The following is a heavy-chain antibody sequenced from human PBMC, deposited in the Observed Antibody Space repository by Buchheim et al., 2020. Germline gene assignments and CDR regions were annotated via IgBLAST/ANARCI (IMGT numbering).Heavy chain of an antibody. CDR2: IYYSGST. CDR1: GGSISSYY. D-gene: IGHD5-24*01. Sequence: QVQLQESGPGLVKPSETLSLTCTVSGGSISSYYWSWIRQPPGKGLEWIGYIYYSGSTNYNPSLKSRVTISVDTSKNQFSLKLSSVTAADTAVYYCARAGVATTKLGGYRFFDYWGQGTL. V-gene: IGHV4-59*01. CDR3: ARAGVATTKLGGYRFFDY. J-gene: IGHJ4*02.